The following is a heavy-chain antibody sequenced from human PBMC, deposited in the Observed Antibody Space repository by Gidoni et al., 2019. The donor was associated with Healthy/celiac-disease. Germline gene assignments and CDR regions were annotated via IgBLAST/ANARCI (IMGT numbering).Heavy chain of an antibody. Sequence: EVQLVESGGGLVQPGRSLRLSCAASGFTFDDSAIPWVRQAPGKGLEWVSGISWNSGSIGYADSVKGRFTISRDNAKNSLYLQMNSLRAEDTALYYCAKDMGYDILTGYYTRSAFDIWGQGTMVTVSS. CDR3: AKDMGYDILTGYYTRSAFDI. CDR1: GFTFDDSA. D-gene: IGHD3-9*01. J-gene: IGHJ3*02. CDR2: ISWNSGSI. V-gene: IGHV3-9*01.